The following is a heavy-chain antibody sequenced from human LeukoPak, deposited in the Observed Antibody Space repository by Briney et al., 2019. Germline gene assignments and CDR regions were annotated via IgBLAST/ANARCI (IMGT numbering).Heavy chain of an antibody. J-gene: IGHJ4*02. D-gene: IGHD1-26*01. V-gene: IGHV1-24*01. CDR1: GYTLTELS. Sequence: ASVKVSCKVSGYTLTELSMHWVRQAPGKGFEWLGRFDPEKGDTIYAQKFQGRVTMTEDTSTDTAYMELSSLRSEDTAVYYCATDRSGSYDYWGQGTLVTVSS. CDR3: ATDRSGSYDY. CDR2: FDPEKGDT.